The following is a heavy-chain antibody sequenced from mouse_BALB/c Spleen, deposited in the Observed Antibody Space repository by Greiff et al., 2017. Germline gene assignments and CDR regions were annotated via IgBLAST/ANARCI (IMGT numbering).Heavy chain of an antibody. CDR1: GFTFSNYW. CDR2: IRLKSNNYAT. Sequence: EVQVVESGGGLVQPGGSMKLSCVASGFTFSNYWMNWVRQSPEKGLEWVAEIRLKSNNYATHYAESVKGRFTISRDDSKSSVYLQMNNLRAEDTGIYYCTRAGYDAMDYWGQGTSVTVSS. V-gene: IGHV6-6*02. J-gene: IGHJ4*01. CDR3: TRAGYDAMDY.